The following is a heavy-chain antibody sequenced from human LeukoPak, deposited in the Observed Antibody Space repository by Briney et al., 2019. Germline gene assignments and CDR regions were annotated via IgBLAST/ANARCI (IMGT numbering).Heavy chain of an antibody. Sequence: SETLSLTCTVSGGSFSSGSCYWSWLRQPPGQGLVWNGYIYYSGSTNYNPSLKSRVTISVDTSKNQFSLKLSSVTAAETAFYYCPSDRGARTTGLYDFGSGQNPVGWFDPWGQGTLVTVSS. CDR1: GGSFSSGSCY. J-gene: IGHJ5*02. CDR3: PSDRGARTTGLYDFGSGQNPVGWFDP. CDR2: IYYSGST. D-gene: IGHD3-3*01. V-gene: IGHV4-61*01.